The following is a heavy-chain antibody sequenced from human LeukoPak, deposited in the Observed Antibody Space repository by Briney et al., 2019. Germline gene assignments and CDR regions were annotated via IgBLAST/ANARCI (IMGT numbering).Heavy chain of an antibody. J-gene: IGHJ4*02. CDR1: GFTFSSYA. CDR3: AKGPPPYGDYAATHYYFDY. CDR2: ISGSGGST. V-gene: IGHV3-23*01. D-gene: IGHD4-17*01. Sequence: GGSLRLSCAASGFTFSSYAMSWVRQAPGKGLEWVSAISGSGGSTYYADSVKGRFTISGDNSKNTLYLQMNSLRAEDTAVYYCAKGPPPYGDYAATHYYFDYWGQGTLVTVSS.